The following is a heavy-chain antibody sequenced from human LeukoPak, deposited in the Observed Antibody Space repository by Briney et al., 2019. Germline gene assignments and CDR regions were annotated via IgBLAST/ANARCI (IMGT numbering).Heavy chain of an antibody. CDR2: IYHSGST. CDR3: ARGPRGCSSTSCTTNWFDP. J-gene: IGHJ5*02. D-gene: IGHD2-2*01. CDR1: GGSISSGGYS. V-gene: IGHV4-30-2*01. Sequence: SQTLSLTCAVSGGSISSGGYSWSWIRQPPGKGLEWIGYIYHSGSTCYNPSLKSRVTISVDRCKNQFSLKLSSVTAADTAVYYCARGPRGCSSTSCTTNWFDPWGQGTLVTVSS.